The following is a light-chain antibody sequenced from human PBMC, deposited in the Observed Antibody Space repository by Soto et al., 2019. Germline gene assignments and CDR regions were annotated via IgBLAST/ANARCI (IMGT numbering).Light chain of an antibody. CDR3: QQPYTPPQT. CDR1: QSISDY. Sequence: DIQMTQSPFSLSASVGDRVTITCRASQSISDYLNWYQQKVGKAPKLLIYAASTLQSGVPSRFSGSGSGTDFTLTINSLPPEDFATYDCQQPYTPPQTFGQGTKLEIK. CDR2: AAS. J-gene: IGKJ2*01. V-gene: IGKV1-39*01.